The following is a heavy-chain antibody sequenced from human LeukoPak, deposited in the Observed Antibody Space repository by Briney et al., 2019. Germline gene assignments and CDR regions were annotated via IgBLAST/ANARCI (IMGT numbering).Heavy chain of an antibody. CDR1: GDSVSSNSAA. V-gene: IGHV6-1*01. J-gene: IGHJ5*02. D-gene: IGHD3-3*01. CDR3: ARDATIGFGYDFWSGYKNWFDP. CDR2: TYYRSKWYN. Sequence: SQTLSLTCAISGDSVSSNSAAWNWIRQSPSRGLEWLGRTYYRSKWYNDYAVSVKGRITINPDTSKNQFSLQLNSVTPEDTAVYYCARDATIGFGYDFWSGYKNWFDPWGQGTLVTVSS.